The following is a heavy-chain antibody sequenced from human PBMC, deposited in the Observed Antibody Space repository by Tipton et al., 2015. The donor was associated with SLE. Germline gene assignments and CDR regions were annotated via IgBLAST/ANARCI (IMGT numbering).Heavy chain of an antibody. J-gene: IGHJ4*02. CDR3: ARRGNYYDSSYYFDY. CDR2: IYYSGST. D-gene: IGHD3-22*01. Sequence: TLSLTCVVSGYSISSSYYWSWIRQPPGKGLEWIGYIYYSGSTNYNPSLKSRVTISVDTPKNQFSLKLSSVTAADTAVYYCARRGNYYDSSYYFDYWGQGTLVTVSS. V-gene: IGHV4-59*08. CDR1: GYSISSSYY.